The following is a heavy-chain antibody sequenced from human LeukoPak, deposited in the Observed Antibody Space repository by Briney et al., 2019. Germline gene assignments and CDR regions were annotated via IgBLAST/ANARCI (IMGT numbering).Heavy chain of an antibody. CDR3: AKIQGWFNAAFHI. D-gene: IGHD6-19*01. CDR1: GFSFSSYG. Sequence: GGTLRLSCAASGFSFSSYGMSWVRQAPGKGLEWVSGISDSGDSTYYADSVKGRFTISRDISKNTLLLQMNSLRAEDTAVYYCAKIQGWFNAAFHIGGQGTMVTVSS. CDR2: ISDSGDST. J-gene: IGHJ3*02. V-gene: IGHV3-23*01.